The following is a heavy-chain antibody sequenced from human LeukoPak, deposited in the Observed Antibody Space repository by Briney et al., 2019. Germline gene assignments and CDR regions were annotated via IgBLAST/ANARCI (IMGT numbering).Heavy chain of an antibody. Sequence: ASVKVSCKASGYTFTGYYMHWVRQAPGQGLEWMGWINPNSGGTNYAQKFQGRVTMTRDTSISTAYMELSRLRSDDTGMYYCARELRGEWGDPAFDYWGQGNLVTVSS. D-gene: IGHD3-10*01. J-gene: IGHJ4*02. CDR2: INPNSGGT. V-gene: IGHV1-2*02. CDR3: ARELRGEWGDPAFDY. CDR1: GYTFTGYY.